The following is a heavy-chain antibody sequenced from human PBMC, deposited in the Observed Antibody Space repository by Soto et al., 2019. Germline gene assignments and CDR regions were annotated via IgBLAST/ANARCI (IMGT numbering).Heavy chain of an antibody. CDR3: AKAMGPDWLARLDC. J-gene: IGHJ4*02. Sequence: EVQLVESGGGWVQPGRSLRLSCAVSGFTFDDYAMHWVRQAPGEGLEWVSGISWNSGAIGYADSVKGRFTVLRDNAKSTLYLQMNSLRTEDTALYYCAKAMGPDWLARLDCWGQGTLVIVSS. D-gene: IGHD3-9*01. CDR1: GFTFDDYA. V-gene: IGHV3-9*01. CDR2: ISWNSGAI.